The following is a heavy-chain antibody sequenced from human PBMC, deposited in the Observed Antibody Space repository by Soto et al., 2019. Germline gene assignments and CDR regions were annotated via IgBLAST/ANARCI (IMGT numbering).Heavy chain of an antibody. CDR2: INPSGGST. CDR3: ARVVSVDYYYGMDV. CDR1: GYTFTSYY. V-gene: IGHV1-46*01. Sequence: ASVKVSCKASGYTFTSYYMHWVRQAPGQGLEWMGIINPSGGSTSYAQKFQGRVTITADKSTSTAYMELSSLRSEDTAVYYCARVVSVDYYYGMDVWGQGTTVTVSS. J-gene: IGHJ6*02. D-gene: IGHD1-20*01.